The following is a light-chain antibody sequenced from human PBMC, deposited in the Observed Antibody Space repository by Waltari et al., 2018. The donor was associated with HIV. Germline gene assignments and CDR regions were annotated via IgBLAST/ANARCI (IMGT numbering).Light chain of an antibody. Sequence: SVLTQPPSVSGAPGQRVTISCTGSRSTIGSGYDVQWYQQLTGPAPKLLIYGNSNRPSGVPDRFSGSKAGTSASLAITGLQAEDEADYYCQSYDSSLSGWVFGGGTRLAVL. V-gene: IGLV1-40*01. J-gene: IGLJ3*02. CDR3: QSYDSSLSGWV. CDR1: RSTIGSGYD. CDR2: GNS.